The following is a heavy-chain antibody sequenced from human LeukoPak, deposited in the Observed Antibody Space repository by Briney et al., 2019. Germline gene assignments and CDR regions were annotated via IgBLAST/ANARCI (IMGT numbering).Heavy chain of an antibody. Sequence: PGGSLRLSCAVSGFTFSNYGMHWVRQAPGKGLEWVAFIRYDGSNKYYAESVKGRFTISRDNSKNTLYLQMNSLRTEDTGVYYCAKDSYGYIVYSDYWGQGTLVTVSS. CDR2: IRYDGSNK. D-gene: IGHD2-8*01. J-gene: IGHJ4*02. V-gene: IGHV3-30*02. CDR1: GFTFSNYG. CDR3: AKDSYGYIVYSDY.